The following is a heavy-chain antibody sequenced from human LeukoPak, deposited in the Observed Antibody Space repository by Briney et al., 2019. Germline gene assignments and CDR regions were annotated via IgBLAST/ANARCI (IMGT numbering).Heavy chain of an antibody. CDR2: INQNGGEN. Sequence: GGSLRLSCAVSGFTFSDFWMNWVRQAPGKELEWVASINQNGGENYYVDSVKGRFTVSRDSAKNTLYLQMNSLRAEDTAVYYCARDSADSNGLYWGQGTLVTVSS. CDR3: ARDSADSNGLY. V-gene: IGHV3-7*01. J-gene: IGHJ4*02. CDR1: GFTFSDFW. D-gene: IGHD4-11*01.